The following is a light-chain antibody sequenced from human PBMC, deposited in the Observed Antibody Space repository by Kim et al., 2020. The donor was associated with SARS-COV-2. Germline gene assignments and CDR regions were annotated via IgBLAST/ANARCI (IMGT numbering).Light chain of an antibody. CDR3: QQSYSTPPWT. CDR2: AAS. V-gene: IGKV1-39*01. J-gene: IGKJ1*01. Sequence: DIQMTQSPSSLSASVGDRVTITCRASQSISSYLNWYQQRPGKAPKLLIYAASSLQSGVPSRFSGSGSGTDFTLTISSLQREDFATYYCQQSYSTPPWTFGQGTKVDIK. CDR1: QSISSY.